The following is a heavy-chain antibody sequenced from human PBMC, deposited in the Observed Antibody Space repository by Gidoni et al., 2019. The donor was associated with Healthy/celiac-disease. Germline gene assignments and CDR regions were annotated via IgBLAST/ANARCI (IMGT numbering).Heavy chain of an antibody. CDR1: AGSISSGGYY. Sequence: QVPLHDSGPGLVKPSQTLSLTCTVSAGSISSGGYYWSWIRQHPGKGLEWIVYIYYSGSTYYNPSLKSRVTISVDTSKNQFSLKLSSVTAADTAVYYCARDHSRSFDYWGQGTLVTVSS. J-gene: IGHJ4*02. D-gene: IGHD3-22*01. V-gene: IGHV4-31*03. CDR3: ARDHSRSFDY. CDR2: IYYSGST.